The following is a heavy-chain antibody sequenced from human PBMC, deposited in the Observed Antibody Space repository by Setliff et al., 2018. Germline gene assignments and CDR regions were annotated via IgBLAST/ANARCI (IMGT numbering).Heavy chain of an antibody. V-gene: IGHV3-23*01. CDR2: MSASGTST. Sequence: PGGSLRLSCAASGFIFSDHYMDWVRQAPGKGLEWVSAMSASGTSTYHADSVKGRFTISGDNSKNTLYLQMNSLRAEDTAVYFCAKSPVAYCSGAVCYPFDYWGQGTLVTVSS. J-gene: IGHJ4*02. CDR1: GFIFSDHY. CDR3: AKSPVAYCSGAVCYPFDY. D-gene: IGHD2-8*02.